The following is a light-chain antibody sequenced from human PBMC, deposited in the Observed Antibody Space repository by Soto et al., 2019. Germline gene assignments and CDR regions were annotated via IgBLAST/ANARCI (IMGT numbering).Light chain of an antibody. V-gene: IGKV1-5*01. J-gene: IGKJ1*01. CDR3: QPYNDYPWT. CDR2: DAS. Sequence: DIQMTQSPSTLSASVGDGVTITCRASQSISNRLAWYQQKPGEAPKYLIYDASTLDSGAPSRFSGSGSGTEFNLSISRLQAGDFATYYCQPYNDYPWTFGQGTKVEI. CDR1: QSISNR.